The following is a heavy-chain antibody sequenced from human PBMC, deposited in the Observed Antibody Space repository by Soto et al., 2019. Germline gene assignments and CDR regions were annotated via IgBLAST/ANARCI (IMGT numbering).Heavy chain of an antibody. CDR1: GFTFSGYW. Sequence: EVQLVESGGGLVQPGGSLRLSCAASGFTFSGYWMHWVRQAPGKGLVWVSRVNTDGSSTTYADSVKGRFTLSRDHAKTTLYLQMNSLGAEDTAVYYCARGPPNWASGLDYWGQGTLVTVSS. D-gene: IGHD7-27*01. CDR2: VNTDGSST. J-gene: IGHJ4*02. CDR3: ARGPPNWASGLDY. V-gene: IGHV3-74*01.